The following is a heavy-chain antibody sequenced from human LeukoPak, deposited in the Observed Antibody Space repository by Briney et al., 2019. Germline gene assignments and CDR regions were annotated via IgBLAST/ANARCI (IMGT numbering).Heavy chain of an antibody. CDR3: ATGGGYDAFDI. CDR2: IHTSGSP. J-gene: IGHJ3*02. V-gene: IGHV4-61*02. CDR1: GGSISSASFY. Sequence: SETLSLTCTVSGGSISSASFYWSWIRQPAGKGLEWIGRIHTSGSPNYNPSLKSRVTISLDTSKNQFSLRLNSVTAADTAVYYCATGGGYDAFDIWGQGTMVTVSP. D-gene: IGHD2-15*01.